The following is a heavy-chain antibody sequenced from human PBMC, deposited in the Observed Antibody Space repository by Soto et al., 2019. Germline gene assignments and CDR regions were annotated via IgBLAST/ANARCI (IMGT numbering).Heavy chain of an antibody. Sequence: PGGSPRLSCAASGFTFSDYYMSWIRQAPGKGLEWVSYISSSSSYTNYADSVKGRFTISRDNAKNSLYLQMNSLRAEDTAVYYCARDRIQLWLQNYYYYYGMDVWGQGTTVTVSS. D-gene: IGHD5-18*01. CDR3: ARDRIQLWLQNYYYYYGMDV. CDR1: GFTFSDYY. CDR2: ISSSSSYT. J-gene: IGHJ6*02. V-gene: IGHV3-11*06.